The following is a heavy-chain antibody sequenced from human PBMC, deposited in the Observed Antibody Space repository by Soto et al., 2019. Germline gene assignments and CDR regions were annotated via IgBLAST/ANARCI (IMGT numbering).Heavy chain of an antibody. CDR1: GGSFRGYY. J-gene: IGHJ4*02. CDR3: ARGRPQSSDDDYSKHYFDY. V-gene: IGHV4-34*01. D-gene: IGHD4-4*01. Sequence: SEPLSLTGAVYGGSFRGYYWSWIRQPPGKGLEWIGEINHSGSTNYNPSLKSRVTISVDTSKNQFSLKLSSVTAADTAVYYCARGRPQSSDDDYSKHYFDYWGQGTLVTVSS. CDR2: INHSGST.